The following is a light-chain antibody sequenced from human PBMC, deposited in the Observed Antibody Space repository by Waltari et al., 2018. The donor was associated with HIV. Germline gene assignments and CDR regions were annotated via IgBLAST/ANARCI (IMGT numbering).Light chain of an antibody. CDR2: GNS. CDR3: QSHDSSLSGYV. Sequence: QPVLTQPPSASGAPRQRVPISCPASSPHLAAGSAVHRYQPLPGTAPKLLIYGNSNRPSWVPDRFSGSKSGTSASLAITGLQAEDEADYHCQSHDSSLSGYVFGTGTKVTVL. V-gene: IGLV1-40*01. CDR1: SPHLAAGSA. J-gene: IGLJ1*01.